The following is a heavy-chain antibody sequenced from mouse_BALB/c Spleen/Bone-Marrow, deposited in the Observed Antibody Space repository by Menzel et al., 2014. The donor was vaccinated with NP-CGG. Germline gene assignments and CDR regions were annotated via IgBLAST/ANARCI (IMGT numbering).Heavy chain of an antibody. CDR3: ARGSMITTDWFAY. J-gene: IGHJ3*01. D-gene: IGHD2-4*01. V-gene: IGHV1-67*01. CDR2: ISTYSGNT. Sequence: VKLMESGPELVRPGVSVKISCKGSGYTFTDYAMHWVNQSHAKSLEWIGVISTYSGNTNYNQKFKGKATMTVDKSSSTAYMELARLTSEDSAIYYCARGSMITTDWFAYWGQGTLVTVSA. CDR1: GYTFTDYA.